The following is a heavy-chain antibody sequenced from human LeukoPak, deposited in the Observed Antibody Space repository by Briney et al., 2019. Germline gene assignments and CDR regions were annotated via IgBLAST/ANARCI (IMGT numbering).Heavy chain of an antibody. CDR2: MSVIGGST. CDR1: GFTFSSYA. Sequence: GGSLRLSCAASGFTFSSYAMTWVRQAPGKGLEWVSAMSVIGGSTYYADSVKGRFTISRDNSKNTLSLQMNSLRAEDTAVYYCAKDQTYGSMDVWGKGITVTVYS. J-gene: IGHJ6*03. V-gene: IGHV3-23*01. D-gene: IGHD4-17*01. CDR3: AKDQTYGSMDV.